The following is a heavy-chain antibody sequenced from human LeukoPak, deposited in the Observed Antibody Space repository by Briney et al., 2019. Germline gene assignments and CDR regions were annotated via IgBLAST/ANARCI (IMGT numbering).Heavy chain of an antibody. CDR3: AKLGSYGSGSYYEFNNYYYMDV. CDR1: GFTVSSNS. D-gene: IGHD3-10*01. V-gene: IGHV3-23*01. J-gene: IGHJ6*03. CDR2: ISGSGSST. Sequence: GGSLRLSCTVSGFTVSSNSMSWVRQAPGKGLEWVSAISGSGSSTYYADSVKGRFTISRDNSKNTLYLQMNSLRAEDTAVYYCAKLGSYGSGSYYEFNNYYYMDVWGKGTTVTISS.